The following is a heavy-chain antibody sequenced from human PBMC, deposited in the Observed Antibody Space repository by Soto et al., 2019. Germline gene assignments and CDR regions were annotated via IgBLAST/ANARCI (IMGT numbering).Heavy chain of an antibody. CDR1: GYTFTSYD. CDR2: MNPNSGNT. D-gene: IGHD3-10*01. Sequence: QVQLVQSGAEVKKPGASVKVSCKASGYTFTSYDINWVRQATGQGLEWMGWMNPNSGNTGYAQKFQATVTMTRNTPIRTAYLDLSSLRSEDTAVYYCARTLQIPMVRGATIFRHWGPGTLVTLSS. V-gene: IGHV1-8*01. J-gene: IGHJ4*02. CDR3: ARTLQIPMVRGATIFRH.